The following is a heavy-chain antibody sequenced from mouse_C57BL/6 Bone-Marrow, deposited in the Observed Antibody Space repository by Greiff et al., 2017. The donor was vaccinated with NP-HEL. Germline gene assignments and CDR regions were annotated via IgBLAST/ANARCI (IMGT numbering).Heavy chain of an antibody. J-gene: IGHJ4*01. V-gene: IGHV1-69*01. CDR1: GYTFTSYW. D-gene: IGHD3-2*02. CDR2: IDPSDSYT. CDR3: AIPDSSGSYYAMDY. Sequence: QVQLQQPGAELVMPGASVKLSCKASGYTFTSYWMHCVKQRPGQGLEWIGEIDPSDSYTNYNQKFKGKSTLTVDKSSSTAYMQLSSLTSEDSAVYYCAIPDSSGSYYAMDYWGQGTSVTVSS.